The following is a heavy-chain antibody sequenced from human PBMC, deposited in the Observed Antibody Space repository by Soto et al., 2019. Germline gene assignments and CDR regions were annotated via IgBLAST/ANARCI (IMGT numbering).Heavy chain of an antibody. D-gene: IGHD3-22*01. CDR2: INLSADRT. J-gene: IGHJ4*02. V-gene: IGHV1-46*03. Sequence: ASVKVSCKASGYIFTNCYIHWVRQAPGQGLEWMGIINLSADRTSYAQKFQGRFTMTMDTSTSTVYMELGSLRSEDTAVYYCVRDPSSGYRSFDYWGQGTLVTVSS. CDR3: VRDPSSGYRSFDY. CDR1: GYIFTNCY.